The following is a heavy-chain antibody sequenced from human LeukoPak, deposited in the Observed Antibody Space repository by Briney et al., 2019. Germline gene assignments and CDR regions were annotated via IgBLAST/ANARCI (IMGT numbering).Heavy chain of an antibody. Sequence: PGGSLRLSCTASGFTFSIYSMNWVRQAPGKGLEWVSSIGGTSSSLYYAESVKGRFTISRDNARNSLYLQMNSLRAEDTAVYYCAKEAGQDYGALDAFDVWGQGTMVTVSS. CDR3: AKEAGQDYGALDAFDV. CDR2: IGGTSSSL. CDR1: GFTFSIYS. V-gene: IGHV3-21*01. D-gene: IGHD4-17*01. J-gene: IGHJ3*01.